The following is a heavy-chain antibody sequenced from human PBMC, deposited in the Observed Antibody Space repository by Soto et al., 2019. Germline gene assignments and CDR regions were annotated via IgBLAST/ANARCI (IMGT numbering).Heavy chain of an antibody. Sequence: QVQLVQSGAEVKKPGASVKVSCKASGYTFTGYYMHWVRQAPGQGLEWMGWINPNSGGTNYAQKFQGWVTTTRDTSISTAYMELSRLRSDDTAVYYCARGGIAIFGVVPPRYWYFDLWGRGTLVTVSS. D-gene: IGHD3-3*01. CDR3: ARGGIAIFGVVPPRYWYFDL. J-gene: IGHJ2*01. CDR1: GYTFTGYY. V-gene: IGHV1-2*04. CDR2: INPNSGGT.